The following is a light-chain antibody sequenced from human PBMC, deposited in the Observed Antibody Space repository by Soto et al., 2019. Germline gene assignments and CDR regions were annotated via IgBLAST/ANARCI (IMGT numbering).Light chain of an antibody. J-gene: IGKJ2*01. CDR2: GTS. V-gene: IGKV3-20*01. Sequence: EIVLTQSPGTLSLSPGERATLSCRASQSVSSSYLAWYQQKPGQAPRLLIYGTSTRATGIPVRFSGSGSGTDFTLRIVRLEPEDFAVYYCQSRDTFGQGTKLEI. CDR3: QSRDT. CDR1: QSVSSSY.